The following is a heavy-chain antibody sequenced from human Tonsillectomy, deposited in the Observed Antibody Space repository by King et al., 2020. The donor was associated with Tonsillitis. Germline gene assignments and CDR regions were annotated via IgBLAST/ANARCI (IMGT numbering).Heavy chain of an antibody. CDR3: IRARRKYGDYSYYFDY. CDR1: GFTFGDFA. D-gene: IGHD4-17*01. CDR2: IRSKNYGGTT. J-gene: IGHJ4*02. Sequence: VQLVESGGGLVQPGRSLRLSCSASGFTFGDFAMSWVRQAPGKGLEWVNFIRSKNYGGTTEYAASVKGRFTISRDDSKSIAYLQMNSLQTEDTAVYYCIRARRKYGDYSYYFDYWGQGTLVTVSS. V-gene: IGHV3-49*04.